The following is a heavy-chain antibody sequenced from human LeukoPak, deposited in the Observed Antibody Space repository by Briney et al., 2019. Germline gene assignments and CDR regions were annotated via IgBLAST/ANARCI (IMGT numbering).Heavy chain of an antibody. Sequence: ASVKVSCKASGYTFTSYYMHWGRKALGQGLEWWGILNLSGGSTSYAQKFQGRVTMTRDTSTSTVYMELSSLRSEDTAVYYCASGEAYYDFWSGYKAFDYWGQGTLVTVSS. CDR2: LNLSGGST. V-gene: IGHV1-46*01. J-gene: IGHJ4*02. CDR3: ASGEAYYDFWSGYKAFDY. CDR1: GYTFTSYY. D-gene: IGHD3-3*01.